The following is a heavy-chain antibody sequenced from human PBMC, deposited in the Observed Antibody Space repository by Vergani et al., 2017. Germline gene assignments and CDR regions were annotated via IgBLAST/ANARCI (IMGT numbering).Heavy chain of an antibody. Sequence: EVQLVESGGGLVQPGRSLRLSCTASGFTFGDYAMSWFRPAPGKGLEWVGFIRSKAYGGTTEYAASVKGRFTISRDDSKSIAYLQMNSLKTEDTAVYYCTRAQRGYSYGYSDYWGQGTLVTVSS. J-gene: IGHJ4*02. D-gene: IGHD5-18*01. CDR3: TRAQRGYSYGYSDY. CDR1: GFTFGDYA. V-gene: IGHV3-49*03. CDR2: IRSKAYGGTT.